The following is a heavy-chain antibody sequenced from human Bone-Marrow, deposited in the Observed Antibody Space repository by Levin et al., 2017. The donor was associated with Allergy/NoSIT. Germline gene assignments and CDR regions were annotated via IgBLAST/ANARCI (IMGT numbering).Heavy chain of an antibody. CDR1: GFTFSNYW. D-gene: IGHD4-11*01. Sequence: PAGGSLRLSCAASGFTFSNYWMTWVRQAPGKGLMWLSYINKDGSHTDYADSVKGRFTISRDNAKNTLYLQMNSLTTEDTAVYYCARDPDYTPGAAFDIWGQGTMVTVSS. CDR2: INKDGSHT. V-gene: IGHV3-74*01. CDR3: ARDPDYTPGAAFDI. J-gene: IGHJ3*02.